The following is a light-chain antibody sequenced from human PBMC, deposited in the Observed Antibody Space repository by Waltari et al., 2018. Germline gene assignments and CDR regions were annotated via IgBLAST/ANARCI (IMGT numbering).Light chain of an antibody. CDR2: DAS. CDR3: QQRSNWPLT. CDR1: QGVSRY. V-gene: IGKV3-11*01. Sequence: IVLTQSPAPLPWSPGERATLPCRASQGVSRYLAWYQQIPGQAPRLLIYDASNRATGIPARFSCSGSETDFTLTIRSLEPEDFAVYYCQQRSNWPLTFGVGTKVEIK. J-gene: IGKJ4*01.